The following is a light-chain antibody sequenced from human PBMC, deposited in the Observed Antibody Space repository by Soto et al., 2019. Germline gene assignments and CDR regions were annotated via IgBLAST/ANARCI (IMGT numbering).Light chain of an antibody. V-gene: IGLV2-8*01. J-gene: IGLJ1*01. Sequence: QSVLTHSPSASGSPGQSVTISCTGTRSDVGGYNYVSWYQQHPGKAPKLIIYEVSKRPSGVPDRFSGSKSGNTASLTVSGLQTEDEADYYCSSYAASTYVFGTGTKVTVL. CDR3: SSYAASTYV. CDR1: RSDVGGYNY. CDR2: EVS.